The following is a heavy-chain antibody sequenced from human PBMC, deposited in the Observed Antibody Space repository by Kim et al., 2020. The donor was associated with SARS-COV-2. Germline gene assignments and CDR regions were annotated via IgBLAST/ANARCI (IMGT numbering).Heavy chain of an antibody. J-gene: IGHJ6*02. V-gene: IGHV3-11*04. CDR1: GFTFSDYY. CDR2: ISSSGSTI. Sequence: GGSLRLSCAASGFTFSDYYMSWIRQAPGKGLEWVSYISSSGSTIHYADSVKGRFTISRDNAKNSLYLQMNSQRAEDTAVYYCAGGNGINYYYYGMDVWGQGTTVTVSS. CDR3: AGGNGINYYYYGMDV. D-gene: IGHD2-15*01.